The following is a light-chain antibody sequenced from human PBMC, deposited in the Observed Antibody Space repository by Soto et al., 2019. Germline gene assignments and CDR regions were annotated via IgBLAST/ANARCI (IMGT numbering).Light chain of an antibody. Sequence: DIVMTQSPDALAVSPGERATINCWSSQNILYSSNKNNYLAWYQQKPGQPPKLLIYWASTRQSGVPDRFSGSGSGTDFTLTISSLQAADVAVYYCQQYYNLPYTFGQGTKLEIK. CDR2: WAS. CDR1: QNILYSSNKNNY. V-gene: IGKV4-1*01. CDR3: QQYYNLPYT. J-gene: IGKJ2*01.